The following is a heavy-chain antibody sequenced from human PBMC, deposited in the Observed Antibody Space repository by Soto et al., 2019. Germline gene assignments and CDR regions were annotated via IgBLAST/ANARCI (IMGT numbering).Heavy chain of an antibody. CDR2: INVGNGNT. Sequence: ASVKVSCKASGYTFTRYAVHWVRQAPGQRLEWMGWINVGNGNTKYSQKFQGRVTITRDTSASTAYVEVSSLTSEDTAVYYCARDRRQVPVLGLYYYDYWGQGTLVTVSS. J-gene: IGHJ4*02. CDR1: GYTFTRYA. CDR3: ARDRRQVPVLGLYYYDY. D-gene: IGHD3-16*01. V-gene: IGHV1-3*01.